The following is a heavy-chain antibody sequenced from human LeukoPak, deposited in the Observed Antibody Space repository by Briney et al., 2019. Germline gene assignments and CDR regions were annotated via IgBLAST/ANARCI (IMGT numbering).Heavy chain of an antibody. Sequence: GGSLRLSCAASGFTFRDYTMNWVRQAPGKGLEWVSAISKSGTYIKYADSVKGRFTVSRDNAKNSLFLQMNSLRVEDTAVYFCARGQGYSYGYLYWGQGTLVTVSS. D-gene: IGHD5-18*01. CDR3: ARGQGYSYGYLY. V-gene: IGHV3-21*01. J-gene: IGHJ4*02. CDR1: GFTFRDYT. CDR2: ISKSGTYI.